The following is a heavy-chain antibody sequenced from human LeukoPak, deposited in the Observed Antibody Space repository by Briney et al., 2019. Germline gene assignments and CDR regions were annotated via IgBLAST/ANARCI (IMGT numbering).Heavy chain of an antibody. CDR2: IDPSDSYT. Sequence: GESLRISCKGSGFSFTSYWISWVRQMPGKGLEWVGRIDPSDSYTNYSPSFQGHVTFSADKSISTAYLQWSSLKASDTAMYYCARQWYCSTTSCYAPLDYWGQGTLVTVSS. D-gene: IGHD2-2*01. CDR3: ARQWYCSTTSCYAPLDY. J-gene: IGHJ4*02. V-gene: IGHV5-10-1*01. CDR1: GFSFTSYW.